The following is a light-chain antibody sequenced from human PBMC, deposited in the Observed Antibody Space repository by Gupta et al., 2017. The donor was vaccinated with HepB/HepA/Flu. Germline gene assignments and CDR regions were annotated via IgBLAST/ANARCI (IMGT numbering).Light chain of an antibody. CDR2: GNR. CDR1: NSNIGTGYD. J-gene: IGLJ2*01. V-gene: IGLV1-40*01. CDR3: QSDDSSRSVV. Sequence: QSVLTQPPSVSGAPGQRVTISCTGSNSNIGTGYDVHWYQQLPGTAPKLLIYGNRNRPAGVPDRFSGSKSGTAASLAITGRQEEEEADYYCQSDDSSRSVVFGGGTKLTVL.